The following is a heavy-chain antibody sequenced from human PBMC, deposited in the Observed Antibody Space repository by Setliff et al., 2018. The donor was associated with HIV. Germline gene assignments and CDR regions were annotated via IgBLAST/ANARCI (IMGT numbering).Heavy chain of an antibody. D-gene: IGHD3-10*01. Sequence: LSLTCTVSGYSINSSHFWGWIRQPPGKGLEWVGSIYRTGDTHYNPSLKSRVTISVDTSKKQFSLNLSSVTAADTALYFCVREGAGSGSYYLDFWGQGILVTVSS. CDR1: GYSINSSHF. V-gene: IGHV4-38-2*02. CDR2: IYRTGDT. CDR3: VREGAGSGSYYLDF. J-gene: IGHJ4*02.